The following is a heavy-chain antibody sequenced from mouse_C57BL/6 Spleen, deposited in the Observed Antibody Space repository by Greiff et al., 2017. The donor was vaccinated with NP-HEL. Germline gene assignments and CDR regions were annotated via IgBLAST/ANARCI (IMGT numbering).Heavy chain of an antibody. CDR1: GYAFSSSW. CDR3: ARMGCCYAMDY. V-gene: IGHV1-82*01. J-gene: IGHJ4*01. Sequence: VQGVESGPELVKPGASVKISCKASGYAFSSSWMNWVKQSPGKGLEWIGRIYPGDGDTNYNGKFKGKATLTADKSSSTAYMQRSSLSSEDSAVYFCARMGCCYAMDYWGQGASVTVSS. CDR2: IYPGDGDT.